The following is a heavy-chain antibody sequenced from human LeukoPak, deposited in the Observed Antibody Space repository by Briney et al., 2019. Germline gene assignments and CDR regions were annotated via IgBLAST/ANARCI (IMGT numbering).Heavy chain of an antibody. CDR2: ISGSGGST. CDR3: AKVRYDSSGYQSPYFDY. CDR1: GFTFSSYA. J-gene: IGHJ4*02. D-gene: IGHD3-22*01. Sequence: TGGSLRLSCAASGFTFSSYAMGWVRQAPGKGLEWVSVISGSGGSTYYADSVKGRFTISRDNSKNTLYLQMNSLRAEDTAVYYCAKVRYDSSGYQSPYFDYWGQGILVTVSS. V-gene: IGHV3-23*01.